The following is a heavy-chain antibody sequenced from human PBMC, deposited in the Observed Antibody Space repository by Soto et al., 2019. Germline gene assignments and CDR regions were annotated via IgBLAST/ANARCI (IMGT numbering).Heavy chain of an antibody. CDR1: GFIFNTYS. V-gene: IGHV3-11*01. CDR2: ISSSGSTI. D-gene: IGHD5-12*01. CDR3: AREGGYSGYENFDY. J-gene: IGHJ4*02. Sequence: PGGSLRLSCAASGFIFNTYSMSWIRQAPGKGLEWVSYISSSGSTIYYADSVKGRFTISRDNAKNSLYLQMNSLRAEDTAVYYCAREGGYSGYENFDYWGQGTLVTVSS.